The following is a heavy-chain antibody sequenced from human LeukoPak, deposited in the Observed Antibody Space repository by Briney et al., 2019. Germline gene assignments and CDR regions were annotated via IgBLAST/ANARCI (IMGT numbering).Heavy chain of an antibody. Sequence: SQTLSRTCTVSGGSISSGGYYWSWIRQHPGKGLEWIGYIYYSGSTYYNPSLKSRVTISVDTSKNQFSLKLSSVTAADTAVYYCARGPLGTFDYWGQGTLVTVSS. CDR1: GGSISSGGYY. V-gene: IGHV4-31*03. CDR3: ARGPLGTFDY. J-gene: IGHJ4*02. CDR2: IYYSGST. D-gene: IGHD1-1*01.